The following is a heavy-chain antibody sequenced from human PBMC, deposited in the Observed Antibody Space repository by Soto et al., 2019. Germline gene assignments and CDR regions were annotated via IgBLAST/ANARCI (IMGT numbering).Heavy chain of an antibody. CDR1: GGSISTSNW. V-gene: IGHV4-4*02. J-gene: IGHJ4*02. Sequence: TSETLSLTCAVSGGSISTSNWWSWVRQPPGKGLEWIGEIYHSGSTNYNPSLKSRVTISVEKSKNQFSLNLTSVTAADTAVYYCAKEGQYNWFLDYWGQGALVTVSS. D-gene: IGHD1-1*01. CDR3: AKEGQYNWFLDY. CDR2: IYHSGST.